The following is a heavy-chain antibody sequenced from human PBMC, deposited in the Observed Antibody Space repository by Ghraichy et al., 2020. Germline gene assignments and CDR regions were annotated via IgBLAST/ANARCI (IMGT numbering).Heavy chain of an antibody. CDR2: ISAYNGNT. Sequence: ASVKVSCKASGYTFTSYGISWVRQAPGQGLEWMGWISAYNGNTNYAQKLQGRVTMTTDTSTSTAYMELRSLRSDDTAVYYCARDLQIAGDYDILTTLPDFDYWGQGTLVTVSS. CDR1: GYTFTSYG. J-gene: IGHJ4*02. V-gene: IGHV1-18*04. D-gene: IGHD3-9*01. CDR3: ARDLQIAGDYDILTTLPDFDY.